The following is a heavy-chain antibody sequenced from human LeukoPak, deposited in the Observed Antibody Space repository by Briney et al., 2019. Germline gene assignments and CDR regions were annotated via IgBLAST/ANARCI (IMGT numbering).Heavy chain of an antibody. D-gene: IGHD6-13*01. CDR2: MKYDGSEK. V-gene: IGHV3-7*01. Sequence: GGPLRLSCAASGFTFSRYWMSWVRQAPGKALEGVANMKYDGSEKYYVDSVKGRFTISRDNAKNSLYLQMNSLRAEDTAVYYCARDIEAAGLFLDYWGQGTLATVSS. J-gene: IGHJ4*02. CDR1: GFTFSRYW. CDR3: ARDIEAAGLFLDY.